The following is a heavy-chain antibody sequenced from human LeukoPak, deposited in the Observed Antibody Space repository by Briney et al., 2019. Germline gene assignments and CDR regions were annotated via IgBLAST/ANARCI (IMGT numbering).Heavy chain of an antibody. J-gene: IGHJ4*02. CDR1: GFTFSSYA. CDR2: ISGSGGST. V-gene: IGHV3-23*01. CDR3: AKDGPYYYDSSGYYYFDY. Sequence: PGGSLRLSCAASGFTFSSYAMSWVRQAPGKGLEWVSAISGSGGSTYYADSVKGRFTISRDNSKNTLYLQMNSLRAGDTAVYYCAKDGPYYYDSSGYYYFDYWGQGTLVTVSS. D-gene: IGHD3-22*01.